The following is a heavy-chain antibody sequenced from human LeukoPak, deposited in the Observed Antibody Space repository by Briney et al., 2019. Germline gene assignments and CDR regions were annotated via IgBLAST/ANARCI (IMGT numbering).Heavy chain of an antibody. J-gene: IGHJ4*02. D-gene: IGHD1-14*01. CDR3: ARGGPLGDTNRFDF. Sequence: GGSLRLSCAASGFTFSSYAMHWVRQAPGKGLEWVAFIRYDGGNKYYADSVKGRFTISRDNSKNTVDLQMDSLRAEDTAVYYCARGGPLGDTNRFDFWGQGILVTVSS. V-gene: IGHV3-30*02. CDR1: GFTFSSYA. CDR2: IRYDGGNK.